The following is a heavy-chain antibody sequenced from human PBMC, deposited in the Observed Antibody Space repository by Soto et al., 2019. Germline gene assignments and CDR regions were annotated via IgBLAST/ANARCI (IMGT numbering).Heavy chain of an antibody. CDR3: ARDRASPHYGSGSHYFDY. D-gene: IGHD3-10*01. Sequence: PSETLSLTCTVSGGSISSGGYYWSWIRQHPGKGLEWIGYIYYSGSTYYNPSLKSRVTISVDTSKNQFSLKLSSVTAADTAVYYCARDRASPHYGSGSHYFDYWGQGTLVTVSS. J-gene: IGHJ4*02. CDR1: GGSISSGGYY. CDR2: IYYSGST. V-gene: IGHV4-31*03.